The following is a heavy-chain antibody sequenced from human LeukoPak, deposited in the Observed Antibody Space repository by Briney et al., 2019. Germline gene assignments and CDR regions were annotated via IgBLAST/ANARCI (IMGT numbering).Heavy chain of an antibody. Sequence: GGSLRLSCAASGFTFSSYAMSWVRQAPGKGLEWVSAISGSGGSTYYADSVKGRFTISRDNSKNTLYLQMNSLRAEDTAVYYCAKGRYVGVVVIAIYGDYWGQGTLVTVSS. CDR1: GFTFSSYA. D-gene: IGHD2-21*01. CDR3: AKGRYVGVVVIAIYGDY. V-gene: IGHV3-23*01. CDR2: ISGSGGST. J-gene: IGHJ4*02.